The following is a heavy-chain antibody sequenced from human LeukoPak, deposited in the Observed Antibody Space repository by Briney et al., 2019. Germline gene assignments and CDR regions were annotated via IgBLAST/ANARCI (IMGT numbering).Heavy chain of an antibody. CDR1: GGSISRYY. CDR2: IYTSGSS. CDR3: ARVVPAAIYYMDV. J-gene: IGHJ6*03. Sequence: SETLSLTCTVSGGSISRYYWSWIRQPAGKGLEWIGRIYTSGSSNYNPSLRSRVTMSVDTSKNQFSLKLSSVTAADTAVYYCARVVPAAIYYMDVWGKGTTVTVSS. V-gene: IGHV4-4*07. D-gene: IGHD2-2*01.